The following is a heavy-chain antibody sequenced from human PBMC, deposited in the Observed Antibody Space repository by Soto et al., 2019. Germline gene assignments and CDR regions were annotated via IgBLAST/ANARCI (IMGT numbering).Heavy chain of an antibody. J-gene: IGHJ6*02. CDR2: INAGNGNT. V-gene: IGHV1-3*01. Sequence: ASVKVSCKASGYTFTSYAMHWVRQAPGQRLEWMGWINAGNGNTKYPQKFQGRVTITRDASASTAYMELSSLRSEDTAVYYCARDKSTYCGGDCLTDYYYGMDVWGQGTTVTVSS. D-gene: IGHD2-21*02. CDR1: GYTFTSYA. CDR3: ARDKSTYCGGDCLTDYYYGMDV.